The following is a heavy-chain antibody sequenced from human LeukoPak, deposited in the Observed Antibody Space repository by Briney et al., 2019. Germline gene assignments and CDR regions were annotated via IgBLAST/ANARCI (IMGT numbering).Heavy chain of an antibody. D-gene: IGHD1-26*01. Sequence: GGSLRLSCAASGFTFRTSWMHWVRQDSRKGLVWVSRISSDGSDLRYADSVKGRFTISRDNAKNTLYLLMSSLRAEDTALYYCARDRGGLGPTTLDHWGQGTLVTVSS. CDR1: GFTFRTSW. CDR2: ISSDGSDL. V-gene: IGHV3-74*01. J-gene: IGHJ4*02. CDR3: ARDRGGLGPTTLDH.